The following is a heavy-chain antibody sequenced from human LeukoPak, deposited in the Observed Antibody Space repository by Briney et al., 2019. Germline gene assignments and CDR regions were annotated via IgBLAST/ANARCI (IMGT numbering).Heavy chain of an antibody. J-gene: IGHJ5*02. CDR1: GFTFSNAW. V-gene: IGHV3-66*01. CDR2: IYSGGST. CDR3: ATGPYGSGSYHL. Sequence: GGSLRLSCAASGFTFSNAWMSWVRQAPGKGLEWVSVIYSGGSTYYADSVKGRFTISRDNSKNTLYLQMNSLRAEGTAVYYCATGPYGSGSYHLWGQGTLVTVSS. D-gene: IGHD3-10*01.